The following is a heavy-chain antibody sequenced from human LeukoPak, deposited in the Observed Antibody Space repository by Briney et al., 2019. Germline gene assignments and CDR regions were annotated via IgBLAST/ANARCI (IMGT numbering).Heavy chain of an antibody. CDR1: GGSFSAYY. J-gene: IGHJ4*02. Sequence: PSATLSLTCAVYGGSFSAYYWSWIRQPPGKGLEWIGEVNHSGSTNYNPSLKSRVAISVDTSKNQFSLKLSSVTAADTAVYYCARGGSRKRYFARHYFDYWGQGTLVTVSS. CDR2: VNHSGST. CDR3: ARGGSRKRYFARHYFDY. D-gene: IGHD3-9*01. V-gene: IGHV4-34*01.